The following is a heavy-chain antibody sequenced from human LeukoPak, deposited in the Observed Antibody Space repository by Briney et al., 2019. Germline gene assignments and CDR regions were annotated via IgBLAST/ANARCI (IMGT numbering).Heavy chain of an antibody. V-gene: IGHV3-74*01. CDR2: INSDGSST. D-gene: IGHD5-18*01. Sequence: GGSLRLSCAASGFTFSSYWMHWVRQAPGKGLVWVSRINSDGSSTSYADSVKGRFTISRDNAKNTLYLQMNSLRAEDTAVYYCARGAGDSYGLTTFDYWAREPWSPSPQ. CDR3: ARGAGDSYGLTTFDY. J-gene: IGHJ4*02. CDR1: GFTFSSYW.